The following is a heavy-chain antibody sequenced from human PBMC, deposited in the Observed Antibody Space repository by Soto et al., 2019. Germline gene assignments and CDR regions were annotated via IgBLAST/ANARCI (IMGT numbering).Heavy chain of an antibody. J-gene: IGHJ4*02. D-gene: IGHD1-1*01. V-gene: IGHV1-18*01. CDR1: GYTFTSYA. CDR2: ISAHNGNT. CDR3: ARGRYGDY. Sequence: GASVKVSCKASGYTFTSYAMHWVRQAPGQGLEWMGWISAHNGNTDYAQKLQGRVIVTRDTSTSTAYMELRSLRSDDTAVYYCARGRYGDYWGQGALVTVSS.